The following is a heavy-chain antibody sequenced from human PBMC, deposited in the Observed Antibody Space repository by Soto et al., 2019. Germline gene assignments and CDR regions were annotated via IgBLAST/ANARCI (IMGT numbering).Heavy chain of an antibody. D-gene: IGHD3-10*01. CDR3: ARLVYDTRLNYMYLDF. J-gene: IGHJ4*02. V-gene: IGHV4-4*02. Sequence: SGTLSLTCAVSGVSLTSGNWWTWVRQSPQRGLEYIGEIFHDGTANYYPSFERRVAMSVDTSRNQFSLKLTSVTAADTAVYFCARLVYDTRLNYMYLDFWGPGTLVTVSS. CDR2: IFHDGTA. CDR1: GVSLTSGNW.